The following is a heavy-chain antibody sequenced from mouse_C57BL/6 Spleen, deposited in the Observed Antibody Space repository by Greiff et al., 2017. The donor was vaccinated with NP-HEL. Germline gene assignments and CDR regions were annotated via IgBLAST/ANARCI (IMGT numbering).Heavy chain of an antibody. Sequence: VQLQQSGAELVKPGASVKLSCKASGYTFTSYWMQWVKQRPGQGLEWIGEIDPSDSYTDYNQKFKGKATLTVDTSSSTAYMQLSSLTSEDSAVYYCARGGQLRLQYYFDYWGQGTTLTVSS. CDR3: ARGGQLRLQYYFDY. CDR1: GYTFTSYW. D-gene: IGHD3-2*02. CDR2: IDPSDSYT. V-gene: IGHV1-50*01. J-gene: IGHJ2*01.